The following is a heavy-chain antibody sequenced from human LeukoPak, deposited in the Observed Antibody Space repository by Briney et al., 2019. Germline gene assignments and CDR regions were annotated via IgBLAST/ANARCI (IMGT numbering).Heavy chain of an antibody. D-gene: IGHD4-17*01. V-gene: IGHV3-21*01. J-gene: IGHJ3*02. Sequence: PGGSLRLSCAASGFTFSSYSFNWVRQAPGKGLEWVSSISSSSSYIFYADSVKSRFTISRDNSKNSLYLQMNSLRAEDTAVYYCARVAFTVTNSAFDIWGQGTMVTVSS. CDR3: ARVAFTVTNSAFDI. CDR1: GFTFSSYS. CDR2: ISSSSSYI.